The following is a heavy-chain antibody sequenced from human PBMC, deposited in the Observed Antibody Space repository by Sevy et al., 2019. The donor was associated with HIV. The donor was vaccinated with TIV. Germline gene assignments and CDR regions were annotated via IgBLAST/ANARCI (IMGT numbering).Heavy chain of an antibody. CDR2: ISYDGSTK. V-gene: IGHV3-30-3*01. J-gene: IGHJ4*02. Sequence: GGSLRLSCAASGFTFSSYAMHWVRQAPGKGLEWVAVISYDGSTKYYADSVKGRFTISRDNSKNTLYLQMNSLRAEDTAVYYCARVLWSGYSYDYWGQGTLVTVSS. CDR1: GFTFSSYA. CDR3: ARVLWSGYSYDY. D-gene: IGHD3-3*01.